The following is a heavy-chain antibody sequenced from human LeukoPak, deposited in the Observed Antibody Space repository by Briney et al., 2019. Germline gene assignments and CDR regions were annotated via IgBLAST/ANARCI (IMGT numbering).Heavy chain of an antibody. CDR1: GYTFTSYD. D-gene: IGHD3-9*01. J-gene: IGHJ4*02. CDR2: ISAYNGNT. CDR3: ARGRYDILTGRAHPPLLREDY. Sequence: ASVKVSCKASGYTFTSYDISWVRQAPGQGLEWMGWISAYNGNTNYAQKLQGRVTMTTDTSTSTAYMELRSLRSDDTAVYYCARGRYDILTGRAHPPLLREDYWGQGTLVTVSS. V-gene: IGHV1-18*01.